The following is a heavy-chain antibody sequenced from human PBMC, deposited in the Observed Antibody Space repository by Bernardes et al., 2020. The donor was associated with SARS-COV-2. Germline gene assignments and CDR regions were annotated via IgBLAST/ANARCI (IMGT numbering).Heavy chain of an antibody. CDR1: GCPTNTYY. D-gene: IGHD2-21*02. Sequence: LSLTCPLPGCPTNTYYWSWLLQPPGKGLEWFGYIDFTVITQSNPSLKSRVTISVDTSKKQFSLQLSSVNAADTAEYYCARDCLGDCYWWEGYNYCYGMDVWGQATKVTVSS. CDR3: ARDCLGDCYWWEGYNYCYGMDV. V-gene: IGHV4-59*01. CDR2: IDFTVIT. J-gene: IGHJ6*02.